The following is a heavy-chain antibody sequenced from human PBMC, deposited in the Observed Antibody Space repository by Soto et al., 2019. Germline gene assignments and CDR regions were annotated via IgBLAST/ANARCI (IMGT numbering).Heavy chain of an antibody. J-gene: IGHJ4*02. CDR2: VNPNSGGT. CDR3: ARETGDIVVVVAATRFDY. V-gene: IGHV1-2*02. D-gene: IGHD2-15*01. CDR1: GYTFTGYY. Sequence: ASVKVSCKASGYTFTGYYMHWVRQAPGQGLEWMGWVNPNSGGTNYAQKFQGRVTMTRDTSISTAYMELSRLRSDGTAVYYCARETGDIVVVVAATRFDYWGQGTLVTVSS.